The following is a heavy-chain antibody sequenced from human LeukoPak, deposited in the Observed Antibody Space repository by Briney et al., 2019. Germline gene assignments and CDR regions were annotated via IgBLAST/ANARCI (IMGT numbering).Heavy chain of an antibody. J-gene: IGHJ4*02. D-gene: IGHD5-12*01. Sequence: SETLSLTCTVSGGSISSGGYYWSWIRQPPGKGLEWIGYIYHSGSTYYNPSLKSRVTISVDRSKNQFSLKLSSVTAADTAVYYCARAVLSGYDKEYYFDYWGQGTLVTVSS. V-gene: IGHV4-30-2*01. CDR3: ARAVLSGYDKEYYFDY. CDR2: IYHSGST. CDR1: GGSISSGGYY.